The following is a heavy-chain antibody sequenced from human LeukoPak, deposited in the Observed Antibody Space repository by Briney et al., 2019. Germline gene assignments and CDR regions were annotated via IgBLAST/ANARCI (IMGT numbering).Heavy chain of an antibody. CDR1: GGSLNGSDYY. J-gene: IGHJ4*02. V-gene: IGHV4-39*01. D-gene: IGHD4-17*01. CDR3: ARQDYADAFYN. CDR2: VLYTGIT. Sequence: SENLSLTCTVSGGSLNGSDYYWGWVRQPPGKGLERIGSVLYTGITNYHPSLKSRLSISVDMSKTQFSLRLSSMTAADTAVYCCARQDYADAFYNWGQGTLVTVSS.